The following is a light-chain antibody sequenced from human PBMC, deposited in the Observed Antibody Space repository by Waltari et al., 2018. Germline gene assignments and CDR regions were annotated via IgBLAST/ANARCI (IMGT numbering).Light chain of an antibody. CDR1: SSDVGRYNR. J-gene: IGLJ2*01. Sequence: QSALTQPPSVSGSPGQSVTIPCPGTSSDVGRYNRVSWYQQPPGTAPKLMIYEVSNRPSGVPDRFSGSKSGNTASLTISGLQAEDEADYYCSSYTSSSTPIFGGGTKLTVL. CDR2: EVS. CDR3: SSYTSSSTPI. V-gene: IGLV2-18*02.